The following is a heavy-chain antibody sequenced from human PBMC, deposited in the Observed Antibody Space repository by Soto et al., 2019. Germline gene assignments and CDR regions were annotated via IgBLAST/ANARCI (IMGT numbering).Heavy chain of an antibody. CDR3: ARVMAGVVVPAAIVDYYYYMDV. CDR1: GYTFTSYG. Sequence: ASVKVSCKASGYTFTSYGISWVRQAPGQGLEWMGWISAYNGNTNYAQKLQGRVTMTTDTSTSTAYMELRSLRSDDTAVYYCARVMAGVVVPAAIVDYYYYMDVWGKGTTVTVYS. V-gene: IGHV1-18*01. J-gene: IGHJ6*03. CDR2: ISAYNGNT. D-gene: IGHD2-2*01.